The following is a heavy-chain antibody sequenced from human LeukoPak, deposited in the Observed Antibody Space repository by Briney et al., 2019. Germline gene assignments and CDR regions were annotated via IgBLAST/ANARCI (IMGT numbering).Heavy chain of an antibody. Sequence: GGSLRLSCAVSGFTLTTYAMSWVRQAPGKGLEWVSALSSGGTTWYADSVKGRFTISRDTSTCTLFLQMNSLRADDTALYYCAKDRAYPNDVFDIWGQGTMVTVS. V-gene: IGHV3-23*01. CDR1: GFTLTTYA. D-gene: IGHD2-21*01. CDR2: LSSGGTT. CDR3: AKDRAYPNDVFDI. J-gene: IGHJ3*02.